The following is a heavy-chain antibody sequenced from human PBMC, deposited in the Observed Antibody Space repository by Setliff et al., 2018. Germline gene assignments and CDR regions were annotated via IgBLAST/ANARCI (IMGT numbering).Heavy chain of an antibody. CDR1: GFTFGDYA. D-gene: IGHD6-19*01. V-gene: IGHV3-49*04. Sequence: GGSLRLSCTASGFTFGDYAMSWVRQAPGKGLEWVGFIRSKAYGGTTEYAASVKGRFTISRDNAKNSLYLQMNSLRAEDTALYYCAKEGSGWYFYYYYGMDVWGQGTTVTVSS. CDR3: AKEGSGWYFYYYYGMDV. CDR2: IRSKAYGGTT. J-gene: IGHJ6*02.